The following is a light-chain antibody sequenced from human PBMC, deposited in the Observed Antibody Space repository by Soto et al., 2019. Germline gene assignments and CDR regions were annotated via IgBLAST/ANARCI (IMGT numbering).Light chain of an antibody. CDR3: CLYRGATTYV. V-gene: IGLV2-11*01. J-gene: IGLJ1*01. CDR2: EGH. CDR1: NSDVGGYNY. Sequence: SALTQPRSVSGSPGQSVTISCTGTNSDVGGYNYVSWCQQHPRKAPKVMISEGHRRPSGVPDRFSGSTSVNSASLTISGLQADDEADYYCCLYRGATTYVFGTGTKVTVL.